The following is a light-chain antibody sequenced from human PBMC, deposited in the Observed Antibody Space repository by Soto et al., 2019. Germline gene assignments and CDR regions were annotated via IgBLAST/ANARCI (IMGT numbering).Light chain of an antibody. CDR1: QYMARTY. Sequence: EIVLMQSPGTLSLSPGERATLSCRASQYMARTYIAWYQQKPGQAPRLLIYAASNRATGIPDKFSGSGSGADYSLTISRLEPEDSAVYHCHQYDKAPQTFGQGTKVEIK. CDR3: HQYDKAPQT. CDR2: AAS. J-gene: IGKJ2*01. V-gene: IGKV3-20*01.